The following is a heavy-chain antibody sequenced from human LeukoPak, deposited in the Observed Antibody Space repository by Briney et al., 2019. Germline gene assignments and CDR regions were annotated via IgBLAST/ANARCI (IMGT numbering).Heavy chain of an antibody. CDR3: VREYSSSSGRAFDM. Sequence: GGSLRLSCAASGFTFSSYWMHSVRQAPGKGLVWVSRISTDGSSTNSAHSAKGRLTISRDNAKNTLYLQMNSLRAEDTAVYYCVREYSSSSGRAFDMWGQGTMVTVSP. V-gene: IGHV3-74*01. CDR1: GFTFSSYW. D-gene: IGHD6-6*01. J-gene: IGHJ3*02. CDR2: ISTDGSST.